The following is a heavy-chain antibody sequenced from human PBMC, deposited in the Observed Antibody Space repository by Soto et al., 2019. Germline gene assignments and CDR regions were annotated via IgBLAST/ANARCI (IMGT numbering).Heavy chain of an antibody. V-gene: IGHV3-48*02. CDR2: ITSSSTTI. CDR1: GFTFSTYS. J-gene: IGHJ5*02. D-gene: IGHD6-13*01. Sequence: GGSLRLSCAASGFTFSTYSMNWVRQAPGKGLEWISYITSSSTTIYYADSVKGRFTISRDNAKNSLYLQMNSLRDEDTAVYYRARDNGLAGSFDPWGQGTLVTVSS. CDR3: ARDNGLAGSFDP.